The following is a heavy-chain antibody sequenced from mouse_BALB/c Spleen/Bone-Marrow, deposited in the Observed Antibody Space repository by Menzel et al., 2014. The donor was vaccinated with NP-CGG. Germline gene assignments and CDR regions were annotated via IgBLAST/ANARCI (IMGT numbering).Heavy chain of an antibody. V-gene: IGHV1-26*01. Sequence: EVQGVESGPELVKPGASMKISCKTSGYSFTGHTMNWVKQSYGKNLEWIGLINPYNGGTSYNQKFKGKATLTVDKSSSTAYMELLSLTSEDSAVYFCAYGNFDYWGQGTTLTVSS. CDR1: GYSFTGHT. CDR3: AYGNFDY. D-gene: IGHD2-1*01. J-gene: IGHJ2*01. CDR2: INPYNGGT.